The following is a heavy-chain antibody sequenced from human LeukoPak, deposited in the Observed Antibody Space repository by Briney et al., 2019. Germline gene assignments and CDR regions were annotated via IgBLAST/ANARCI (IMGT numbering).Heavy chain of an antibody. CDR2: IYYSGST. CDR1: GGSISSGDYY. J-gene: IGHJ3*02. D-gene: IGHD6-13*01. V-gene: IGHV4-30-4*01. CDR3: AREPPAADDAFDI. Sequence: SQTLSLTCTVSGGSISSGDYYWSWIRQPPGKGLEWIGYIYYSGSTNYNPSLKSRVTISIDTSKNQFSLKLSSVTAADTAVYYCAREPPAADDAFDIWGQGTMVTVSS.